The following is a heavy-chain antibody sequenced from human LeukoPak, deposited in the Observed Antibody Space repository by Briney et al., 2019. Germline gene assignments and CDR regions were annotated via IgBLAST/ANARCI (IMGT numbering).Heavy chain of an antibody. Sequence: GGSLRLSCAASGFTFSSYSMNWVRQAPGKGLEWVSSISSSSSYIYYADSVKGRFTISRDNAKNSLYLQMNSRRAEDTAVYYCARDFGGSFGYWGQGTLVTVSS. CDR1: GFTFSSYS. CDR2: ISSSSSYI. D-gene: IGHD1-26*01. V-gene: IGHV3-21*01. J-gene: IGHJ4*02. CDR3: ARDFGGSFGY.